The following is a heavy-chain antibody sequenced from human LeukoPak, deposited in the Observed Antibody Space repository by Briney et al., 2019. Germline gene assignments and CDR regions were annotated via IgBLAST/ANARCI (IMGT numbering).Heavy chain of an antibody. V-gene: IGHV1-69*13. CDR2: IIPIFGTA. D-gene: IGHD3-22*01. J-gene: IGHJ4*02. CDR1: GGTFSSYA. Sequence: GASVKVSCKASGGTFSSYAISWVRQAPGQGLEWMGGIIPIFGTANYAQKFQGRVTITADESTSTAYMELSSLRSEDTAVYYCAKGDYYYDSSGYLFDYWGQGTLVTVSS. CDR3: AKGDYYYDSSGYLFDY.